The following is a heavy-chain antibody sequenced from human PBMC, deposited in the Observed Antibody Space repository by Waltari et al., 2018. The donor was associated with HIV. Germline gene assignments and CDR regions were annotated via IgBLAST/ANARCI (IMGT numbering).Heavy chain of an antibody. CDR1: GFTFSNAW. CDR3: TTTPDYYDSSGYYYAAEYFQH. V-gene: IGHV3-15*01. J-gene: IGHJ1*01. Sequence: EVQLVESGGGLVKPGGSLRLSCAASGFTFSNAWMSWVRQAPGKGLEWVGRIKSKTDGGTTNYAAPVKGRFTISRDVSKNTLYLQMNSLKTEDTAVYYCTTTPDYYDSSGYYYAAEYFQHWGQGTLVTVSS. D-gene: IGHD3-22*01. CDR2: IKSKTDGGTT.